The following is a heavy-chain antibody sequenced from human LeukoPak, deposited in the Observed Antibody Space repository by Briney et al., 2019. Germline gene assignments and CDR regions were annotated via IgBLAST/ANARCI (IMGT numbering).Heavy chain of an antibody. D-gene: IGHD1-1*01. CDR1: GYTFTGFY. V-gene: IGHV1-2*02. J-gene: IGHJ4*02. Sequence: GASVKVSCKTPGYTFTGFYIHWVRQAPALGLKWMGWIDPNSGDTSYSQLFQGRVTMTRDTSINTAYLEINNLRFDDTAVYYCVSHHWTTLTMGDYWGQGTLVTVSS. CDR2: IDPNSGDT. CDR3: VSHHWTTLTMGDY.